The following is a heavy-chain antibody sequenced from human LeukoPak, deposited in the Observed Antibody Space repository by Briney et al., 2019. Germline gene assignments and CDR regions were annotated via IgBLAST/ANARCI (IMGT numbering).Heavy chain of an antibody. Sequence: ASVKDSCKTSGYTFTTYGVSWVRQAPGHGLEWMGWVSGYTGNTNYAERFQGRVTMTIDASTSKVYMELTNLRSDDTAVYFCARGEVSASLYYFDFWGQGTLVTVS. CDR3: ARGEVSASLYYFDF. V-gene: IGHV1-18*01. D-gene: IGHD1-14*01. J-gene: IGHJ4*02. CDR2: VSGYTGNT. CDR1: GYTFTTYG.